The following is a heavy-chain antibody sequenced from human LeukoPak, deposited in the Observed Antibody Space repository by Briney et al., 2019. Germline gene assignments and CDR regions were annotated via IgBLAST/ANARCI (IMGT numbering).Heavy chain of an antibody. CDR2: INAVNGNT. V-gene: IGHV1-3*01. CDR3: AREGRVEYSSSEDI. Sequence: GASVKVSCKASGYTFTNYAMHWVRQAPGQRLEWMGWINAVNGNTKYSQKFQGRVTITRDTSASTAYMELSSLRSEDTAVYYCAREGRVEYSSSEDIWGQGTMVTVSS. D-gene: IGHD6-6*01. J-gene: IGHJ3*02. CDR1: GYTFTNYA.